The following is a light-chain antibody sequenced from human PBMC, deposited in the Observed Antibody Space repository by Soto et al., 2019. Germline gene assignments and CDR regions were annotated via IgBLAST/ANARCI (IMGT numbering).Light chain of an antibody. Sequence: QSVLTQPPSVSGSPGQSVTISCTGTSSDVGSYNRVSWYQQPPGTAPKLMIYEVSNRPSGVPDRFSGSKSGNTASLTISGLQAEDEADYYCSSYAGSNNLVFGGGTKVTVL. J-gene: IGLJ2*01. V-gene: IGLV2-18*02. CDR3: SSYAGSNNLV. CDR2: EVS. CDR1: SSDVGSYNR.